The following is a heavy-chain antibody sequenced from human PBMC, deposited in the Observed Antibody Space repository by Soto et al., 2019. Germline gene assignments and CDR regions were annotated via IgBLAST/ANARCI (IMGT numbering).Heavy chain of an antibody. J-gene: IGHJ4*02. D-gene: IGHD3-22*01. CDR1: GGTFDIYG. V-gene: IGHV1-69*06. Sequence: QVQLVQSGAEVKKPGSSVKVSCKASGGTFDIYGFNWARQAPGQGLEWMGTIIPIFGTADYAQKFEGRVSITADNAPNADYIELIRITTDQTAMYYCARERINYYDSSRNAFDYWGQGT. CDR2: IIPIFGTA. CDR3: ARERINYYDSSRNAFDY.